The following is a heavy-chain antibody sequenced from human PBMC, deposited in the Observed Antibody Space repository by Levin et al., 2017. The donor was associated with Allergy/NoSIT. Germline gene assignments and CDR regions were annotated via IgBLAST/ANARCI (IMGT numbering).Heavy chain of an antibody. J-gene: IGHJ4*02. CDR2: IYPGDSDT. D-gene: IGHD6-13*01. V-gene: IGHV5-51*01. CDR3: ARQGRTTSWYGPPAGYDS. CDR1: GPRFSSYW. Sequence: PGGSLRLSCKVSGPRFSSYWIDWVRQMPGKGLEWMGNIYPGDSDTRYSPSFQGQVTMSVDQSVNTAYLQWSSLKASDTALYYCARQGRTTSWYGPPAGYDSWGQGTLVTVSS.